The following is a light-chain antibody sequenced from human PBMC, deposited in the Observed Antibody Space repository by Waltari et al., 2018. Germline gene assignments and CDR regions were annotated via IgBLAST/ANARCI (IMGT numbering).Light chain of an antibody. CDR2: KAS. J-gene: IGKJ1*01. Sequence: DIWMTQSPSSLYASVGDRVTLICRASQITTNWFAWYEQKPGHATELLIYKASNLESGVPSRFSGSGSGTQFTLTISSLQPEDFSTYYCQQYIDYSLTFGQGTKVEFK. CDR1: QITTNW. CDR3: QQYIDYSLT. V-gene: IGKV1-5*03.